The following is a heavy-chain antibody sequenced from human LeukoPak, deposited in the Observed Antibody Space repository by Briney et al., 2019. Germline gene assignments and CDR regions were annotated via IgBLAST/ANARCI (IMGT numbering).Heavy chain of an antibody. Sequence: PGGSLRLSCAASGFTFSSYGMHWVRQAPGKGLEWVAVISYDGSNKYYADSVKGRFTISRDNSKNTLYLQMNSLRSEDTAVYYCTSTRVAVAGFYWGQGTLVTVSS. V-gene: IGHV3-30*03. J-gene: IGHJ4*02. CDR1: GFTFSSYG. CDR2: ISYDGSNK. CDR3: TSTRVAVAGFY. D-gene: IGHD6-13*01.